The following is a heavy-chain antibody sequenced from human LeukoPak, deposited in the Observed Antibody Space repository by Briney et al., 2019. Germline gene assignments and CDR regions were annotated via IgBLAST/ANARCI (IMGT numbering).Heavy chain of an antibody. Sequence: PSETLSLTCTVSGGSVSSGSHYWSWIRQPPGKGLEWIGHIHNSGRNKSNPFLKSRITISVDTSKNQFSLKLSSVTAADTAVYYCARTKGGCSGGNCPLGYWGQGTLVTVSA. V-gene: IGHV4-61*01. CDR3: ARTKGGCSGGNCPLGY. D-gene: IGHD2-15*01. CDR2: IHNSGRN. J-gene: IGHJ4*02. CDR1: GGSVSSGSHY.